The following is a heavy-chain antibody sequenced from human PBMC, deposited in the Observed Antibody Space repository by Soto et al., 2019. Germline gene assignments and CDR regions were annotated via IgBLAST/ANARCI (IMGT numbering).Heavy chain of an antibody. D-gene: IGHD6-13*01. CDR1: GYTLTALS. CDR2: FDPEDGET. V-gene: IGHV1-24*01. CDR3: ATAEYSSSWYVFDY. Sequence: ASVKVSCKVSGYTLTALSMHWVRQAPGKGLEWMGGFDPEDGETIYAQKFQGRVTMTEDTSTDTAYMELSSLRSEDTAVYYCATAEYSSSWYVFDYWGQGTLVTVSS. J-gene: IGHJ4*02.